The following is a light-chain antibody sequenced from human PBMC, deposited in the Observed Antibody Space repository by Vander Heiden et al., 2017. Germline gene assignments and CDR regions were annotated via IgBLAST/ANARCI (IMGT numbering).Light chain of an antibody. J-gene: IGKJ4*02. CDR3: MQTLQTRT. CDR2: LGS. Sequence: EIVMNQSPLPLPVTPGEPASISCRSSQSLLHSNGYNYLDWYLQKPGQSPQLLIYLGSNRASGVPDRFSGSGSGTDFTLKISRVEAEDVGIYYCMQTLQTRTFGGGTKVEIK. V-gene: IGKV2-28*01. CDR1: QSLLHSNGYNY.